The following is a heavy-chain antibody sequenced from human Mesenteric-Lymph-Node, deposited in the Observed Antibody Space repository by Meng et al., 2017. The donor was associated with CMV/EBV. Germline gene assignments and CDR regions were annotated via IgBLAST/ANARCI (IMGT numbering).Heavy chain of an antibody. Sequence: ASGDSISSGAYYWSWIRQHPGKDLEWIGYIYYSGSTYYNPSLKSRLSISIDTTKNHFSLQLTSVTAADTAVYYCARDSSYGYGTFDYWGQGTLVTVSS. D-gene: IGHD5-18*01. V-gene: IGHV4-31*02. CDR1: GDSISSGAYY. CDR2: IYYSGST. J-gene: IGHJ4*02. CDR3: ARDSSYGYGTFDY.